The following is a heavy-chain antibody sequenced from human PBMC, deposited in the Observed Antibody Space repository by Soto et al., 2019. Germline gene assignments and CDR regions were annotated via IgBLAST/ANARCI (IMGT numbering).Heavy chain of an antibody. Sequence: SETLSLTCTVSGGSISSYYWSWIRQPAGKGLEWIGRIYTSGSTNYNPSLKSRVTMSVDTSKNQFSLKLSSVTAADTAVYYCARDRAGVLLWFGDLGYYYGMDVWGQGTTGTVSS. D-gene: IGHD3-10*01. V-gene: IGHV4-4*07. CDR1: GGSISSYY. CDR2: IYTSGST. CDR3: ARDRAGVLLWFGDLGYYYGMDV. J-gene: IGHJ6*02.